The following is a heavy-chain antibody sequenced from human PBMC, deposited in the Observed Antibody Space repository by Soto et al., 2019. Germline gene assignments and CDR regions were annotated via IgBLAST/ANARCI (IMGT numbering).Heavy chain of an antibody. Sequence: PGESLKISCKGSGYTCTRLWIGWVRQMTGKSLELLRIVYARDSDTRYSPSFQGQVTISADKGIRTGYLQRSRRKASDTAMYYCARHNNVVVPADEFNYWGQGSLVTVSS. D-gene: IGHD2-2*01. J-gene: IGHJ4*02. CDR2: VYARDSDT. CDR1: GYTCTRLW. CDR3: ARHNNVVVPADEFNY. V-gene: IGHV5-51*01.